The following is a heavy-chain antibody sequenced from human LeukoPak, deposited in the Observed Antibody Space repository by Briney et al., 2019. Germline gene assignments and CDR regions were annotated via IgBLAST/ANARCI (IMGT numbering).Heavy chain of an antibody. CDR3: AKDRGYYVDTGTINF. CDR2: VGGGGQRT. V-gene: IGHV3-23*01. D-gene: IGHD2-15*01. J-gene: IGHJ4*02. Sequence: GGSLRLSCAASGFTVSNTYMSWVRQAPGMGLEWVSGVGGGGQRTHYADSVKGRFTISRDNSKNTLYLQMNSLRAEDTAIYYCAKDRGYYVDTGTINFWGQGTLVTVSS. CDR1: GFTVSNTY.